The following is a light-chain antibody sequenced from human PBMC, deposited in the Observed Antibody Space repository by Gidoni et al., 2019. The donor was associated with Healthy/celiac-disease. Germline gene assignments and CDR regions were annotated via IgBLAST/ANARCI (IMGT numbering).Light chain of an antibody. CDR1: QSVLYSSNNKNY. Sequence: DIVMTQSPDSLAVSLGERATINCKSNQSVLYSSNNKNYLAWYQQKPGQPPKLLIYWASTRESGVPDRFSGSGSGTDFTLTISSLQAEDGAVYYCQQYYSTSLTFGGGTKVEIK. V-gene: IGKV4-1*01. CDR3: QQYYSTSLT. J-gene: IGKJ4*01. CDR2: WAS.